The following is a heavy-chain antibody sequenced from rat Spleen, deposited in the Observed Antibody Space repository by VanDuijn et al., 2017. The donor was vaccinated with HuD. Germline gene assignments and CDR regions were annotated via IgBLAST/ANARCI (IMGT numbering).Heavy chain of an antibody. CDR3: GRDTYYFDY. J-gene: IGHJ2*01. CDR2: IPNGVPNN. D-gene: IGHD2-1*01. Sequence: EVQLVESGGGLVQPGRSLKLSCVASGFTFNNYWMTWIRQAPGKGVEWVASIPNGVPNNSFSDSVKDRFTISRDNTNNSLYRHMNSLRSEDTAAYYCGRDTYYFDYWGHGVMVTVSS. CDR1: GFTFNNYW. V-gene: IGHV5-31*01.